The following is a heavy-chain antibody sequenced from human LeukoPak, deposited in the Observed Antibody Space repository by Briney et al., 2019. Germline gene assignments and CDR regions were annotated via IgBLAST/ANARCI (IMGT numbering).Heavy chain of an antibody. J-gene: IGHJ6*02. CDR3: AKDIRSSWYVAGMDV. D-gene: IGHD6-13*01. CDR1: GFTFDDYA. Sequence: PGRSLRLSCAASGFTFDDYAMHWVRQAPGKGLEWVSGISWNSGYTGYADPLKGRFTISRDNARNSLYLQMNSLRAEDTALYYCAKDIRSSWYVAGMDVWGQGTTVTVSS. CDR2: ISWNSGYT. V-gene: IGHV3-9*01.